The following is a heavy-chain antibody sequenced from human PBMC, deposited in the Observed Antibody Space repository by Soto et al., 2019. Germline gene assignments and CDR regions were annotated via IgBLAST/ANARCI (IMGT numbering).Heavy chain of an antibody. CDR2: IIPIFGTA. Sequence: SVKISCKASGGTFSSYAISWVRQAPGQGLEWMGGIIPIFGTANYAQKFQGRVTITADESTSTAYMELSSLRSEDTAVYYCARGPKEYYYDRTRYFEYWGQGTLVTVSS. J-gene: IGHJ4*02. CDR1: GGTFSSYA. CDR3: ARGPKEYYYDRTRYFEY. D-gene: IGHD3-22*01. V-gene: IGHV1-69*13.